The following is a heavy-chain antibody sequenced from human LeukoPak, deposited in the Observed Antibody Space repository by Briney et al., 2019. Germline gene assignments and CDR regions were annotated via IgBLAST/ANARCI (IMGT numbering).Heavy chain of an antibody. V-gene: IGHV4-59*01. CDR3: ARGPASSIAARGLWDYYYYMDV. J-gene: IGHJ6*03. D-gene: IGHD6-6*01. Sequence: SETLSHTRILSRGSISSYYLSWIRPPPRKGLEWIGYIYYSESTNYSPSLKSRVTISVDTSKNQFYLKLSSVTAAETAVYYCARGPASSIAARGLWDYYYYMDVWGKGTTVTIS. CDR1: RGSISSYY. CDR2: IYYSEST.